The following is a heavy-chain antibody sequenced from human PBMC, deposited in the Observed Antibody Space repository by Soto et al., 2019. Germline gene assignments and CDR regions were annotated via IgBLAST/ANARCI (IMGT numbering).Heavy chain of an antibody. CDR3: ARELELPRFRWFDP. Sequence: SETLSLTCTVSGGSISSGDYYWSWIRQPPGKGLEWIGYIYYSGSTYYNPSLKSRVTISVDTSKNQFSLKLSSVTAADTAVYYCARELELPRFRWFDPWGQGTLVAVSS. J-gene: IGHJ5*02. D-gene: IGHD1-7*01. V-gene: IGHV4-30-4*01. CDR1: GGSISSGDYY. CDR2: IYYSGST.